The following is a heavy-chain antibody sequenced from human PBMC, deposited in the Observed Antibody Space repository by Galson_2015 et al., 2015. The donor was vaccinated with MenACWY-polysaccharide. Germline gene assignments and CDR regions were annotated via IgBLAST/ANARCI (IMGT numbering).Heavy chain of an antibody. J-gene: IGHJ4*02. CDR1: GFTFSSYT. V-gene: IGHV3-21*01. D-gene: IGHD3-16*01. CDR3: ARFVRKYMIQGEKTDY. Sequence: SLRLSCAAYGFTFSSYTMNWVRQAPGKGLEWVSSISSSSSYIHYADSVKGRFAISRDNAKKSLHLQMDGLRAEDTAVYYCARFVRKYMIQGEKTDYWGQGTLVTVSS. CDR2: ISSSSSYI.